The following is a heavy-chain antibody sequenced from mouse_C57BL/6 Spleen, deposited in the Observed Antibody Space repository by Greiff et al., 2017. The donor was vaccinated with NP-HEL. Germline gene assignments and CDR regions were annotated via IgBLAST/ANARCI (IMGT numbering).Heavy chain of an antibody. D-gene: IGHD2-12*01. CDR1: GYTFTSYW. CDR3: ATLRRDWYFDV. CDR2: IDPSDSET. Sequence: QVQLQQPGAELVRPGSSVKLSCKASGYTFTSYWMHWVKQRPIQGLEWIGNIDPSDSETHYNQKFKDKATLTVDKSSSTAYMQLSSLTSEDSAVYYCATLRRDWYFDVWGTGTTVTVSS. J-gene: IGHJ1*03. V-gene: IGHV1-52*01.